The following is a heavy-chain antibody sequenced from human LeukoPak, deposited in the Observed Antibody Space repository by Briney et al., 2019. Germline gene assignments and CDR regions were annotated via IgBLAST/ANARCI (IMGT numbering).Heavy chain of an antibody. CDR3: AKDHYEFRPHYYYYGMDV. Sequence: HPGGSLRLSCAASGFTFSSYWMHWVRQAPGKGLVWVSRINSDGSSTSYADSVKGRFTISRDNAKNTLYLQMNSLRAEDTAVYYCAKDHYEFRPHYYYYGMDVWGQGTTVTVSS. D-gene: IGHD3-3*01. CDR2: INSDGSST. V-gene: IGHV3-74*01. CDR1: GFTFSSYW. J-gene: IGHJ6*02.